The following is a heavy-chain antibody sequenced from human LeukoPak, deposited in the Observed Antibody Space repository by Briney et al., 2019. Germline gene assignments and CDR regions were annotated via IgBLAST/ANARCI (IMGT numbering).Heavy chain of an antibody. Sequence: ASVKVSCKASGYTFTSYAMHWVRQAPGQRLEWMGWINAGNGNTKYSQEFQGRVTITRDTSASTAYMELSSLRSEDMAVYYCARVVSGGVDFDYWGQGTLVTVSS. D-gene: IGHD2-15*01. CDR3: ARVVSGGVDFDY. CDR1: GYTFTSYA. V-gene: IGHV1-3*03. CDR2: INAGNGNT. J-gene: IGHJ4*02.